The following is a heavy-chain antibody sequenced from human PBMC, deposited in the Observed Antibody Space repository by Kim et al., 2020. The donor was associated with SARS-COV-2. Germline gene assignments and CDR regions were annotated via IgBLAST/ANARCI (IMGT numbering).Heavy chain of an antibody. CDR1: GHTFTSFH. V-gene: IGHV1-46*01. Sequence: ASVKVSCKASGHTFTSFHVHWVRQAPGQSLEWMGIINPSGQITTYAEKFQGRVTMTRDTSTSTVNMELSGLRSEDTAVYYCARDHKLSDDNFFGMDVCGQGTTVTVSS. CDR3: ARDHKLSDDNFFGMDV. D-gene: IGHD3-3*01. J-gene: IGHJ6*02. CDR2: INPSGQIT.